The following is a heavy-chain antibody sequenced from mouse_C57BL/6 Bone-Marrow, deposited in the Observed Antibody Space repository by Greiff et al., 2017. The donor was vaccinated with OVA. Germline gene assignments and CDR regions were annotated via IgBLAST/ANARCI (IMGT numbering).Heavy chain of an antibody. CDR2: IYPGSGST. V-gene: IGHV1-55*01. CDR3: AREGFAY. Sequence: VQVVESGAELVKPGASVKMSCKASGYTFTSYWITWVKQRPGQGLEWIGDIYPGSGSTNYNEKFKSKATLTVDTSSSTAYMQLSSLTSEDSAVYYCAREGFAYWGQGTLVTVSA. J-gene: IGHJ3*01. CDR1: GYTFTSYW.